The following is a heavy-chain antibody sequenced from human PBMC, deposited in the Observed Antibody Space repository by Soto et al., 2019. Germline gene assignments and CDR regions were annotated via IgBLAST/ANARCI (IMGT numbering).Heavy chain of an antibody. CDR2: IKQDGSEK. Sequence: GGSLILSCAASGFTFSSYWMSWVRQAPGKGLEWVANIKQDGSEKYYVDSVKGRFTISRDNAKNSLYLQMNSLRAEDTAVYYCGSGGTYNWFDPWGQGTLVTVSS. CDR3: GSGGTYNWFDP. V-gene: IGHV3-7*01. D-gene: IGHD2-15*01. J-gene: IGHJ5*02. CDR1: GFTFSSYW.